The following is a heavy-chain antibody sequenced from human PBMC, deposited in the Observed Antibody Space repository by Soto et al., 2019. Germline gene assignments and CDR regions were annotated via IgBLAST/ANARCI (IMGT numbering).Heavy chain of an antibody. Sequence: TGGSLRLSCAASRFTFSIYALPSVRQAPGKGLEWVAVICFDGSNKFYADSVKGRFTISRDNSKNTLYVQMNSLRGEDTYVYYCARGRYCSGTSCHTDCYVGMDVWGQGTTVTVSS. D-gene: IGHD2-2*02. CDR1: RFTFSIYA. CDR3: ARGRYCSGTSCHTDCYVGMDV. J-gene: IGHJ6*02. CDR2: ICFDGSNK. V-gene: IGHV3-30-3*01.